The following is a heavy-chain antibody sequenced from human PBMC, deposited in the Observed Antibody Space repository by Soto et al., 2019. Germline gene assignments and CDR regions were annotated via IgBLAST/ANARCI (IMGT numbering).Heavy chain of an antibody. V-gene: IGHV1-2*04. Sequence: ASVKVSCKASGYTFTGYYMHWVRQAPGQGLEWMGWINPNSGGTNYAQKFQGWVTMTRDTSISTAYMELSRLRSDDTAVYYCARVGQQLVPGGTGYYYGMDVWGQGTTVTVSS. CDR1: GYTFTGYY. J-gene: IGHJ6*02. D-gene: IGHD6-13*01. CDR3: ARVGQQLVPGGTGYYYGMDV. CDR2: INPNSGGT.